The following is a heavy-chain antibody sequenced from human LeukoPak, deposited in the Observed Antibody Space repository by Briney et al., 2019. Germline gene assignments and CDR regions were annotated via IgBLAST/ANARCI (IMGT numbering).Heavy chain of an antibody. CDR2: ISSSSSYI. CDR1: GFTSSSYS. D-gene: IGHD3-16*02. J-gene: IGHJ3*02. Sequence: PGGSLRLSCAAPGFTSSSYSMNWVRQAPGKGLEWVSSISSSSSYIYYADSLKGRFTISRDNSKNTLYLQMNSLRAEDTAVYYCARVNRGDAFDIWGQGTLVTVSS. V-gene: IGHV3-21*01. CDR3: ARVNRGDAFDI.